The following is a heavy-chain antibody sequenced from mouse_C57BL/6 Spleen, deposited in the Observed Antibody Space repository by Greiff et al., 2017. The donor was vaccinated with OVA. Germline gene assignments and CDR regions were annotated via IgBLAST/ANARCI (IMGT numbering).Heavy chain of an antibody. D-gene: IGHD2-4*01. Sequence: EVKLVESGGGLVKPGGSLKLSCAASGFTFSSYPMSWVRQTPEKRLEWVATISDGGSYTYYPDNVKGRFTISRDNAKNNLYLQISHLKSEDTAMYYCARDGGITTIWKAMDYWGQGTSVTVSS. CDR3: ARDGGITTIWKAMDY. J-gene: IGHJ4*01. CDR1: GFTFSSYP. V-gene: IGHV5-4*01. CDR2: ISDGGSYT.